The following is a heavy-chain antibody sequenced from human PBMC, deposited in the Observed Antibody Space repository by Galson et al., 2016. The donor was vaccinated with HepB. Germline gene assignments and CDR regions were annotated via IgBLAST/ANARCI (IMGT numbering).Heavy chain of an antibody. CDR1: GFPFSHYA. J-gene: IGHJ3*01. D-gene: IGHD2-8*01. V-gene: IGHV3-23*01. CDR3: VKDVSPMVKEGFDV. Sequence: SLRLSCAASGFPFSHYAMTWVRQAPGKGLEWVSAIGGVGVTYYVDSVKGLFTISRDNSKDTLYLQLNSLGAGDTAMYYCVKDVSPMVKEGFDVWGQGTMVTVSS. CDR2: IGGVGVT.